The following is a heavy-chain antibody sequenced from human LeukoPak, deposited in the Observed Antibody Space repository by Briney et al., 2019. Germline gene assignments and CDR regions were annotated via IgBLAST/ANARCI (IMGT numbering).Heavy chain of an antibody. CDR1: GGSISSSNW. CDR3: ARSPIRLGEFSSPFDY. J-gene: IGHJ4*02. D-gene: IGHD3-16*01. CDR2: IYHSGST. Sequence: SGTLSLTCAISGGSISSSNWWSWVRQPPGKGLEWIGEIYHSGSTNYNPSLKSRVTISVDTSKNQLSLKLSSVTAADTAVYYCARSPIRLGEFSSPFDYWGQGTLVTVSS. V-gene: IGHV4-4*02.